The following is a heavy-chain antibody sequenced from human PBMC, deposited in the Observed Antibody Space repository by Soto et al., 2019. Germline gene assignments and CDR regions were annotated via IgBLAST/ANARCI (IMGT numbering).Heavy chain of an antibody. Sequence: GVSLRLSCAASGFTFSSYAMSWVRQAPGKGLEWVSAISGSGGSTYYADSVKGRFTISRDNSKNTLYLQMNSLRAEDTAVYYCALDPTDIVADFDYWGQGTLVTVSS. CDR3: ALDPTDIVADFDY. J-gene: IGHJ4*02. D-gene: IGHD5-12*01. CDR2: ISGSGGST. CDR1: GFTFSSYA. V-gene: IGHV3-23*01.